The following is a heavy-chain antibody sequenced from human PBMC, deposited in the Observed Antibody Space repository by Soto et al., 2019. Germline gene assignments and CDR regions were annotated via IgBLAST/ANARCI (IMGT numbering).Heavy chain of an antibody. J-gene: IGHJ6*01. CDR1: GFTFSSYS. V-gene: IGHV3-30-3*01. D-gene: IGHD5-12*01. Sequence: GGSLRLSCAASGFTFSSYSIHWVRQAPCKGLEWVAVISYDGSNKYYADSVKGRFTISRDNSKNTLYLQMNSLRAEDTAVYYCEREFAVATIRGYYYGMDGWGQGNTVTVSS. CDR3: EREFAVATIRGYYYGMDG. CDR2: ISYDGSNK.